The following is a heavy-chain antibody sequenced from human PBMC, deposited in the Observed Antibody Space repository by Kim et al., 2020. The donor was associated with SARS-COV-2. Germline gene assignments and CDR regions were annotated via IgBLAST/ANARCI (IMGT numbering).Heavy chain of an antibody. J-gene: IGHJ6*02. CDR2: IYYSGST. CDR1: GGSISSSSYY. Sequence: SETLSLTCTVSGGSISSSSYYWGWIRQPPGKGLEWIGSIYYSGSTYYNPSLKSRVTISVDTSKNQFSLKLSSVTAADTAVYYCARSFGYYYYGMDVWGQGTTVTVSS. V-gene: IGHV4-39*01. D-gene: IGHD3-16*01. CDR3: ARSFGYYYYGMDV.